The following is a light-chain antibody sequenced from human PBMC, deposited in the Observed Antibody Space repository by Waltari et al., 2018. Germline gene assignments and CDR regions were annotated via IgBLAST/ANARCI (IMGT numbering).Light chain of an antibody. CDR3: QQYGSSLLLT. V-gene: IGKV3-20*01. Sequence: EIVLTQSPGTQSSSPGERATLSCRASQSVSSSYLAWYQQKPGQAPRPLIYSASSRATGIPDRFSGSGSGTDFTLTISRLEPEDFAVYYCQQYGSSLLLTFGGGTKVEIK. CDR2: SAS. J-gene: IGKJ4*01. CDR1: QSVSSSY.